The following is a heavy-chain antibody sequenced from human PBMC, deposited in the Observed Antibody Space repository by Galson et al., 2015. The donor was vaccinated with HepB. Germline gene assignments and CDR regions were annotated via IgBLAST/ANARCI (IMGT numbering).Heavy chain of an antibody. CDR2: INWNGGST. CDR1: GFTFDDYG. D-gene: IGHD6-19*01. Sequence: SLRLSCAASGFTFDDYGMSWVRQAPGKGLEWVSGINWNGGSTTYADSVEGRFTISRDNAKNSLYLQMNSLRAEDTALYYCARDDASGSGWYSDYWGQGTLVTVSS. J-gene: IGHJ4*02. V-gene: IGHV3-20*04. CDR3: ARDDASGSGWYSDY.